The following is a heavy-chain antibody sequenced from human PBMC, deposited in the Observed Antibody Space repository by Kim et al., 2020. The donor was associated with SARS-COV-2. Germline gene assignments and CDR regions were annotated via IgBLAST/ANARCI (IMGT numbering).Heavy chain of an antibody. CDR2: ISYDGSNK. J-gene: IGHJ6*02. Sequence: EGSLRLSCAASGFTFSSYGVHWVRQAPGKGLEWVAVISYDGSNKYYADSVKGRFTISRDNSKNTLYLQMNSLRAEDTAVYYCARDAVDCSSTSCYSAWTYYYYGMDVWGQGTTVTVSS. V-gene: IGHV3-33*05. D-gene: IGHD2-2*01. CDR1: GFTFSSYG. CDR3: ARDAVDCSSTSCYSAWTYYYYGMDV.